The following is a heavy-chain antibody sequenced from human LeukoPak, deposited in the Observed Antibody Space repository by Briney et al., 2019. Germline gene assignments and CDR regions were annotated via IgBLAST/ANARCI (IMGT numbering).Heavy chain of an antibody. CDR3: ARDNSVGDIAWWFDP. Sequence: ASVKVSCKASGYTFTGYYMHWVRQAPGQGLEWMGLINPTGTGTLYAQKFQGRVTMTRDMSTSTDYMELSSLRSEDTAVYYCARDNSVGDIAWWFDPWGQGTLVTVSS. D-gene: IGHD3-10*01. CDR1: GYTFTGYY. CDR2: INPTGTGT. J-gene: IGHJ5*02. V-gene: IGHV1-46*01.